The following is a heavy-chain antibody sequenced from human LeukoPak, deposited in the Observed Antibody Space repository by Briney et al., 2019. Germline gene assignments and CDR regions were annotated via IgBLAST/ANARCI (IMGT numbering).Heavy chain of an antibody. J-gene: IGHJ4*02. D-gene: IGHD4-17*01. CDR2: ISSNSYHI. V-gene: IGHV3-21*01. CDR3: TRDIRGDYG. CDR1: GFTLSSYS. Sequence: GGSLRLSCAASGFTLSSYSMNWVRQAPGKGLEWVSSISSNSYHIFYTDSVKGRFTISRDNAKNSLYLQMNSLRAEDTAVYYCTRDIRGDYGWGQGTLVTVSS.